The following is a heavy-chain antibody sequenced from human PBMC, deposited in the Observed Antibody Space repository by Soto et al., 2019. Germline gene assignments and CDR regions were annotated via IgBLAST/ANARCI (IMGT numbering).Heavy chain of an antibody. CDR2: IDWDDDK. D-gene: IGHD3-22*01. J-gene: IGHJ4*02. Sequence: SGPTLVNPTQTLTLTCTFSGFSLSTSGMCVSWIRQPPGKALEWLARIDWDDDKYYSTSLKTRLTISKDTSKNQVVLTMTNMDIVDTARYYCARSIYYYDSSGYGFYYFDYGGQETRVTVPS. CDR3: ARSIYYYDSSGYGFYYFDY. CDR1: GFSLSTSGMC. V-gene: IGHV2-70*11.